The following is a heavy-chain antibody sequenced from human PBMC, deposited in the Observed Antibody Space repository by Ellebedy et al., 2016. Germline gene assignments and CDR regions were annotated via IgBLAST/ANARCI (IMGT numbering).Heavy chain of an antibody. CDR2: IKSKTDGGTT. V-gene: IGHV3-15*01. D-gene: IGHD6-13*01. J-gene: IGHJ4*02. Sequence: GESLKISXAASGFTFSNAWMSWVRQAPGKGLEWVGRIKSKTDGGTTDYAAPVKGRFSISRDDSRNTVFLQMDSLKTEDTAVYYCTTGGPFGTYFDYWGQGALVTVSS. CDR1: GFTFSNAW. CDR3: TTGGPFGTYFDY.